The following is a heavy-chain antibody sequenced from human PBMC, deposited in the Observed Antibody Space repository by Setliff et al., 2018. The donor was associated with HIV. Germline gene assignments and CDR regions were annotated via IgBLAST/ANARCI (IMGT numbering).Heavy chain of an antibody. V-gene: IGHV3-20*04. Sequence: SLKISCAASGFTFGDYAFSWVRQTPRRGLEWVSGINWNGDTTGYGDSVKGRFTISRDNAKNSLYLQMTGLTAEDTALYYCARVLFQYDTSGHARYFDYWGQGIVVTVSS. CDR2: INWNGDTT. CDR3: ARVLFQYDTSGHARYFDY. J-gene: IGHJ4*02. D-gene: IGHD3-22*01. CDR1: GFTFGDYA.